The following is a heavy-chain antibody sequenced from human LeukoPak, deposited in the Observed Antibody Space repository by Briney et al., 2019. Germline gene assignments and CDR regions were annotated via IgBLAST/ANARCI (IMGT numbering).Heavy chain of an antibody. V-gene: IGHV3-53*04. J-gene: IGHJ4*02. D-gene: IGHD3-22*01. CDR1: GFTVSSNY. Sequence: GRSLRLSCAASGFTVSSNYMSWVRQAPGKGLEWVSVIYSGGSTYYADSVKGRFTISRHNSKNTLYLQMNSLRAEDTAVYYCARGGYYYDSSGYYFSPFDYWGQGTLVTVSS. CDR3: ARGGYYYDSSGYYFSPFDY. CDR2: IYSGGST.